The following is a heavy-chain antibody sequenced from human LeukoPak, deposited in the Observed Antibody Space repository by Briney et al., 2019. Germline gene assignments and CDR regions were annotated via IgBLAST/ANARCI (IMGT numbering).Heavy chain of an antibody. D-gene: IGHD1-14*01. CDR2: IHNSGRT. CDR1: GGSVSSHY. Sequence: SETLSLTCSVSGGSVSSHYWSWIRQSPGKGLEWIWYIHNSGRTNYNPSLKSRVTGFVDTSKNQVSLRLSSVTAADTAVYYCARHGTISSESYFDYWGQGALVTVSS. J-gene: IGHJ4*02. V-gene: IGHV4-59*08. CDR3: ARHGTISSESYFDY.